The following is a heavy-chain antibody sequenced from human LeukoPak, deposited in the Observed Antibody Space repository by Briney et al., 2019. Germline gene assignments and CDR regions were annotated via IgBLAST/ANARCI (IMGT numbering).Heavy chain of an antibody. CDR1: GYTFTGYY. D-gene: IGHD3-9*01. Sequence: ASVKVSCKASGYTFTGYYMHWVRQAPGQGLEWMGWINPNSGGTNYAQKFQGRVTMTRDTSISTAYMELSRLRSDDTAVYYCARTARLRYLGEYYYMDVWGKGTTVTVSS. J-gene: IGHJ6*03. V-gene: IGHV1-2*02. CDR3: ARTARLRYLGEYYYMDV. CDR2: INPNSGGT.